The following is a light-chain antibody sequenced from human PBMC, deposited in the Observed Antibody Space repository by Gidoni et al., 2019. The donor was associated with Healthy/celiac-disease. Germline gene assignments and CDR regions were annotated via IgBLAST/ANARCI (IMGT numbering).Light chain of an antibody. Sequence: DIQMTQSPSSLSASVGDRVTITCQASQDISNYLNWYQQKPGKAPKHLIYDASNLETGVPSRFSGSGSGTDFTFTISSLQPEDIATYYCQQYDKLPPYTFGQGTKLEIK. CDR1: QDISNY. J-gene: IGKJ2*01. V-gene: IGKV1-33*01. CDR2: DAS. CDR3: QQYDKLPPYT.